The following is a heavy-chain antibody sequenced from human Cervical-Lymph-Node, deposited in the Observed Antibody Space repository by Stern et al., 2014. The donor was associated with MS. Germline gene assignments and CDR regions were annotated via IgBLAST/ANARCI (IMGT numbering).Heavy chain of an antibody. CDR2: ISSSSSYI. Sequence: EMQLVESGGGLVKPGGSLRLSCAASGFTFSSYSMNWVRQAPGQGLEWVSSISSSSSYIYYADSVKGRFTISRDNAKNSLYLQMNSLRAEDTAVYYCARDQGGKYYDSSGYYSDAFDIWGQGTMVTVSS. V-gene: IGHV3-21*01. CDR1: GFTFSSYS. D-gene: IGHD3-22*01. CDR3: ARDQGGKYYDSSGYYSDAFDI. J-gene: IGHJ3*02.